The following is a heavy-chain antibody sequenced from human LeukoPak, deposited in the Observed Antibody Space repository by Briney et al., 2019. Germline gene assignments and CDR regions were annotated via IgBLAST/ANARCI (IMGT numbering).Heavy chain of an antibody. V-gene: IGHV3-48*03. D-gene: IGHD3-9*01. J-gene: IGHJ4*02. CDR2: ISSSGSTI. Sequence: PGGSLRLSCAASGFTFSSYEMNWVRQAPGKGLEWVSYISSSGSTIYYADSVKGRFTISRDNAKNSLYLQMNSLRAEDTAVYYCARRMSYQVLRYFDYWGQGTLVTVFS. CDR3: ARRMSYQVLRYFDY. CDR1: GFTFSSYE.